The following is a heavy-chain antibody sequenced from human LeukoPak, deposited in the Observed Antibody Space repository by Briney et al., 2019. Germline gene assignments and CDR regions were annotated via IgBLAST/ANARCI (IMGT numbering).Heavy chain of an antibody. J-gene: IGHJ4*02. CDR3: TRVRMAAYSSSSLAY. CDR1: GFNFGDYA. Sequence: PGRSLRLSCTGSGFNFGDYALTWVRQAPGKGLEWVGSIRSKTYDGTTEYAASVKGRFTFSRDDSKSIAYLQMNNVQPEDTAVYYCTRVRMAAYSSSSLAYWGQGTLVTVSS. V-gene: IGHV3-49*04. CDR2: IRSKTYDGTT. D-gene: IGHD6-13*01.